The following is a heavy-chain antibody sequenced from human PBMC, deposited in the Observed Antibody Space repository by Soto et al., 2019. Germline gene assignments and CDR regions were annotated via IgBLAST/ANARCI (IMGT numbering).Heavy chain of an antibody. CDR2: IIPIFGTA. CDR3: ARGWGYDSNDYYYAY. Sequence: QVQLVQSGAEVRKPGSSVKVSCKASGGTFSRHAISWVRQAPGQGLEWMGGIIPIFGTANHAQKFQGRVTIIADESTSTVYMELSSLRSEDTAMYYCARGWGYDSNDYYYAYGGQGTLGIVSS. V-gene: IGHV1-69*01. J-gene: IGHJ4*02. D-gene: IGHD3-22*01. CDR1: GGTFSRHA.